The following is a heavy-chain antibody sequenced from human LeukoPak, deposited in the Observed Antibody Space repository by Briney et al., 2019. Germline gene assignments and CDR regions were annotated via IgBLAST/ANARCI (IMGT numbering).Heavy chain of an antibody. CDR3: ARDRDATSGYYYDAFEI. CDR1: GYSFTSYW. J-gene: IGHJ3*02. V-gene: IGHV5-51*01. Sequence: GESLKISCKGSGYSFTSYWIGWVRQMPGNGLEYMGIIYPGDSDTRYRPSFQGQVTISVDKSISTAYLQWSSLKASDTAMYYCARDRDATSGYYYDAFEIWGQGTMVTVSS. D-gene: IGHD3-22*01. CDR2: IYPGDSDT.